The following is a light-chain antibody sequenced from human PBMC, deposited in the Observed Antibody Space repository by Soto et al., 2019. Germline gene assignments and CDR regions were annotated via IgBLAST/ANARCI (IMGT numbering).Light chain of an antibody. Sequence: QSVLTQPPSVSGAPGQRVTISFTGSSYNIGAGYDVHWYRQLPGAAPKVLIYGDNNRPSGVPDRFSGSKSGTSDSLAITGLQSEDEADYYCQSYDTSLSGLVVFVGGTKLTVL. CDR3: QSYDTSLSGLVV. V-gene: IGLV1-40*01. CDR1: SYNIGAGYD. CDR2: GDN. J-gene: IGLJ2*01.